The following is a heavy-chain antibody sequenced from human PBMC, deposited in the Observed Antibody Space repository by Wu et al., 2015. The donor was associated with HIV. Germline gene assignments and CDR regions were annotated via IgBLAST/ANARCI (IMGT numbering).Heavy chain of an antibody. D-gene: IGHD6-6*01. J-gene: IGHJ5*02. Sequence: QVQLVQSGAEVKKSGASLKVSCKASGYVFKTYGISWLRQAPGQGLEWMGWISGYNGNTNYAQNLQGRVTMTADTSTNTVYMELRSLRSDDTAVYYCVRDSTEDRPNWFDPWGQGTLVIVSS. CDR3: VRDSTEDRPNWFDP. V-gene: IGHV1-18*01. CDR1: GYVFKTYG. CDR2: ISGYNGNT.